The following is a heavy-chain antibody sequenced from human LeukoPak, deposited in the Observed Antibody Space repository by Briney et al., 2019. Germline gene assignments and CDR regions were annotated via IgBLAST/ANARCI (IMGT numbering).Heavy chain of an antibody. J-gene: IGHJ3*01. CDR2: IYNSGSH. D-gene: IGHD2-21*02. CDR3: ARIVIRAYCSVEDCYEHVFDV. V-gene: IGHV4-59*08. CDR1: GGSISTYY. Sequence: PSETLSLTCTVSGGSISTYYWSWIRQPPGKGLEWIGYIYNSGSHNYTPSLTSRVAISVDTCENPFSLTLTPMTAPDTAIYYCARIVIRAYCSVEDCYEHVFDVWGQETSVSVS.